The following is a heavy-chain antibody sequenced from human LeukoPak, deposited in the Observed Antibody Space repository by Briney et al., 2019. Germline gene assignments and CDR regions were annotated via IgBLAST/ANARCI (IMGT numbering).Heavy chain of an antibody. CDR2: INPYSGDT. CDR1: GYTFTGYS. J-gene: IGHJ3*02. V-gene: IGHV1-2*02. CDR3: ARYYRKRVTRTGPGFDI. D-gene: IGHD1-1*01. Sequence: ASVKVSCKASGYTFTGYSLHWVRQTPGQGLQWMGWINPYSGDTNYAQKFQGRVTMTRDTSITTAYMDLSRLRPDDTAVYYLARYYRKRVTRTGPGFDIWGQGTLVTVSS.